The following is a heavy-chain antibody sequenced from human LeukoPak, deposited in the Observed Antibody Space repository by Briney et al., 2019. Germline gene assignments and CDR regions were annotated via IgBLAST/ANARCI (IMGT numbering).Heavy chain of an antibody. CDR3: ARACTTFITQWCFSDF. D-gene: IGHD2/OR15-2a*01. CDR2: INPQNGNT. Sequence: ASVKVSCKASGYSFTTYVITWVRQAPGQGPEWLGWINPQNGNTNFAQRLQGRVTMTTDTSTSTAYMELRSLTSDDTAVYYCARACTTFITQWCFSDFWGQGTLVTVSS. CDR1: GYSFTTYV. V-gene: IGHV1-18*04. J-gene: IGHJ4*02.